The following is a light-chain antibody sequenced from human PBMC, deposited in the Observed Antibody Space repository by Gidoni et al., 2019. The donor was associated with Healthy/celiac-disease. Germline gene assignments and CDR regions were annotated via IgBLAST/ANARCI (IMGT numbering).Light chain of an antibody. CDR2: EVS. J-gene: IGLJ1*01. V-gene: IGLV2-14*01. CDR3: SSYTSSRTPYF. CDR1: SSDVGGYNY. Sequence: QSALTQPASVSGSPGQSITISCTGTSSDVGGYNYVSWYQQHPGKAPKLMIYEVSNRPSGVSNRFSGSKSGNTASLTISRLQAEDDADYYCSSYTSSRTPYFFGTWTTVTVL.